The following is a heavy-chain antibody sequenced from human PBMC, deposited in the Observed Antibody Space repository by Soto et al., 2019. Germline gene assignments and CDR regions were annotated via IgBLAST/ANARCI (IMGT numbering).Heavy chain of an antibody. CDR3: ARDKITGLFDY. CDR2: LNHRRST. CDR1: CMSFLGNY. D-gene: IGHD2-8*02. Sequence: TLSLNCAINCMSFLGNYWTWIHKTPRPGLESIMELNHRRSTNYNPYHQSRVNISEDTSKIQFSLKLSSVTAADTAVYYCARDKITGLFDYWGQGTLVTVSS. J-gene: IGHJ4*02. V-gene: IGHV4-34*01.